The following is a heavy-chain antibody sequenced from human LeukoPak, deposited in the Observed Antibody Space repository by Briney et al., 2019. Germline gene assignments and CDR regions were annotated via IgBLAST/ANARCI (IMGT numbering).Heavy chain of an antibody. CDR1: GYAFTSYY. J-gene: IGHJ4*02. CDR2: INPSSGST. Sequence: ASVKVSCKASGYAFTSYYMHWVRQAPGQGLEWMGIINPSSGSTSYAQKFQGRVTMTRDTSTSTVYMELSSLRSEDTAVYYCARLEGGSGWSDYWGQGTLVTVSS. CDR3: ARLEGGSGWSDY. V-gene: IGHV1-46*01. D-gene: IGHD6-19*01.